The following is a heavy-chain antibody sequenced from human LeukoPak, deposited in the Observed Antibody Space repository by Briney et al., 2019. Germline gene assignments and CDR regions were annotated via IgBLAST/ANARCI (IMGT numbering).Heavy chain of an antibody. D-gene: IGHD4-17*01. CDR2: ISTYNGDT. CDR3: ARRGGKNYGDYLLYYYMDV. V-gene: IGHV1-18*01. J-gene: IGHJ6*03. Sequence: GASVKVSCKASGYTFTSYGISWVRQAPGQGLEWMGWISTYNGDTHYAQKFQGRVTMTTDTSTSTAYMELRSLRSDDTAMYYCARRGGKNYGDYLLYYYMDVWGKGTTVTVSS. CDR1: GYTFTSYG.